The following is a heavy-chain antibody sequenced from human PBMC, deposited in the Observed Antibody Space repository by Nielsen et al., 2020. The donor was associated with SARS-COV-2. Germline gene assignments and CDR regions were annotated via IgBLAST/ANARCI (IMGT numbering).Heavy chain of an antibody. CDR3: ARGHTSIAASYYYYYYMDV. CDR2: INPSGGST. CDR1: GYTFTSYY. Sequence: ASAKVSCKASGYTFTSYYMHWVRQAPGQGLEWMGIINPSGGSTSYAQKFQGRVNMTRDTSTSTVYMELSSLRSEDTAVHYCARGHTSIAASYYYYYYMDVWGKGTTVTVSS. D-gene: IGHD6-6*01. J-gene: IGHJ6*03. V-gene: IGHV1-46*01.